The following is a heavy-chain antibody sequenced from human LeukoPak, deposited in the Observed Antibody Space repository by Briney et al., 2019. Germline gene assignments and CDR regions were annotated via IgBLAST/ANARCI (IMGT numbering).Heavy chain of an antibody. D-gene: IGHD6-19*01. Sequence: GGSLRLSCAASGFTFSSYSMNWVRQAPGKGLEWVSYISSSSSTIYYADSVKGRFTISRDNAKNSLYLQMNSLRAEDTAVYYCARDLPDWYSSGWTSFDYWGQGTLVTVSS. CDR1: GFTFSSYS. CDR3: ARDLPDWYSSGWTSFDY. CDR2: ISSSSSTI. J-gene: IGHJ4*02. V-gene: IGHV3-48*01.